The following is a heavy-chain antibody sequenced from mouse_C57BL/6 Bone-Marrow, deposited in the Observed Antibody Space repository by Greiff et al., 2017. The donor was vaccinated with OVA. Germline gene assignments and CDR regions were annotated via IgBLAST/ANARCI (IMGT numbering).Heavy chain of an antibody. D-gene: IGHD6-1*01. Sequence: QVQLQQSGPELVKPGASVKISCKASGYAFSSSWMNWVKQRPGKGLEWIGRIYPGDGDTNYNGKFKGKATLTADKSSSTAYMQLSSLTSEDSAVYFCARTTPGFAYWGQGTLVTVSA. CDR2: IYPGDGDT. J-gene: IGHJ3*01. CDR1: GYAFSSSW. V-gene: IGHV1-82*01. CDR3: ARTTPGFAY.